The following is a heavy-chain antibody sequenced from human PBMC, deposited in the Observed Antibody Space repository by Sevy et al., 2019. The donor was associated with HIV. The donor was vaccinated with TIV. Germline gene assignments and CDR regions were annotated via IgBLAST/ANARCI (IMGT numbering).Heavy chain of an antibody. J-gene: IGHJ6*02. CDR1: GFTFSGSA. Sequence: GGSLRLSCAASGFTFSGSAMHWVRQASGKGLEWVGHIRSKANSYATAYAASVKGRFTISRDDSKNTAYQQMNSLKTEDTAVYYCTGDIVVVPAAIENYYYGMDVWGQGTTVTVSS. V-gene: IGHV3-73*01. CDR3: TGDIVVVPAAIENYYYGMDV. CDR2: IRSKANSYAT. D-gene: IGHD2-2*02.